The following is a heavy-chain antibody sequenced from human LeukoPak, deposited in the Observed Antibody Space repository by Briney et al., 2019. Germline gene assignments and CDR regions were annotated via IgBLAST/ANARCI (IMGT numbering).Heavy chain of an antibody. J-gene: IGHJ6*03. CDR3: ARDYAHSYDAQDYYYYYMDV. V-gene: IGHV3-30*04. D-gene: IGHD5-18*01. CDR1: GFTFSSYA. Sequence: GGSLRLSCAASGFTFSSYAMHWVRQAPGKGLEWVAVISYDGSNKYYADSVKGRFTISRDNSKNTLYLQMNSLRAEDTAVYYCARDYAHSYDAQDYYYYYMDVWGKGTTVTISS. CDR2: ISYDGSNK.